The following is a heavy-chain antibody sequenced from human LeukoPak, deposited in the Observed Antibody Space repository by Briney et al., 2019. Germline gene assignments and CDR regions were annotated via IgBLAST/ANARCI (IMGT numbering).Heavy chain of an antibody. Sequence: GGSLRLSCAASGFTLTDYYMSWIRQAPGKGREWVSYISNSSSYTNYQDSVKGRFTISRDNAKNSLYLQMNSLRAEDTAVYYCARVPIDYGGNSGVDYWGQGTLVTVSS. CDR3: ARVPIDYGGNSGVDY. CDR2: ISNSSSYT. J-gene: IGHJ4*02. CDR1: GFTLTDYY. V-gene: IGHV3-11*05. D-gene: IGHD4-23*01.